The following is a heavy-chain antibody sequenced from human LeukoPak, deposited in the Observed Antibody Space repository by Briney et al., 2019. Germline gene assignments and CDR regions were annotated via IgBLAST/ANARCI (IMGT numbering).Heavy chain of an antibody. Sequence: PSQTLSLTCTVSGGSISSVGYYWSRIRQHPGKGLEWFGYIYYSGSTYYEPSLKSRVTRSVDTSKNQFSLKLSSVTAADTAVYYCARSGRRIAAAGAMGYWGQGTLVTVS. CDR1: GGSISSVGYY. CDR3: ARSGRRIAAAGAMGY. V-gene: IGHV4-31*03. D-gene: IGHD6-13*01. J-gene: IGHJ4*01. CDR2: IYYSGST.